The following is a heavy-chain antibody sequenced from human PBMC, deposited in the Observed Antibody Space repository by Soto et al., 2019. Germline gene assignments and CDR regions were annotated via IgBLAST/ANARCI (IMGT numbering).Heavy chain of an antibody. J-gene: IGHJ3*02. Sequence: QLQLQESGSGLVKPSQTLSLTCAVSGGSISSGGYSWSWIRQPPGKGLEWIGYIYHSGSTYYNPSLKSRVTISVARSPNQFSRKVTSVTVADTIVYECAGECAVYCGNPGDAFDSWGQG. CDR2: IYHSGST. CDR1: GGSISSGGYS. D-gene: IGHD2-15*01. V-gene: IGHV4-30-2*01. CDR3: AGECAVYCGNPGDAFDS.